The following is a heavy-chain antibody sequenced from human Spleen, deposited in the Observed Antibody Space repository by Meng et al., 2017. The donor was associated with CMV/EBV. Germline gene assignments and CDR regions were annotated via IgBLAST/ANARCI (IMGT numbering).Heavy chain of an antibody. D-gene: IGHD1-14*01. V-gene: IGHV1-2*02. J-gene: IGHJ5*02. CDR1: TFSGYY. Sequence: TFSGYYMHWVRQAPGQGLEWMGWINANSGVTHSAQKFQGRVTMTRDTSISTAYMELRRLRSDDTAVYYCAKGMEDFVVEPPTIWVDPWGQGTLVTVSS. CDR2: INANSGVT. CDR3: AKGMEDFVVEPPTIWVDP.